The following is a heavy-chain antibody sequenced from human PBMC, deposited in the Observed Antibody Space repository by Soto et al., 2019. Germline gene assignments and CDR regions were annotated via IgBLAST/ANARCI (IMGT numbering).Heavy chain of an antibody. CDR2: IFYSGNT. J-gene: IGHJ4*02. CDR1: DDSIGRSNYF. CDR3: ARHLYSGDSSGSFGY. V-gene: IGHV4-39*01. Sequence: QLQLQESGPGLVKPSETLSLTCTVSDDSIGRSNYFWGWIRQPPGKGLEWIGNIFYSGNTHYNPSLKSRVIISLATSNHHFSLRVSSVTAADTAVYYRARHLYSGDSSGSFGYWGPGALVIVSS. D-gene: IGHD6-19*01.